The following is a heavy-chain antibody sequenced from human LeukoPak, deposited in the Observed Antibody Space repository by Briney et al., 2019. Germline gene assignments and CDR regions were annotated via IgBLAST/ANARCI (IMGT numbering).Heavy chain of an antibody. CDR2: TKQDGSEK. V-gene: IGHV3-7*01. CDR3: ARGQGTFHI. J-gene: IGHJ3*02. Sequence: PGGSLRLSCAASGFTFSNYWMTWVRQAPGKGLEWVANTKQDGSEKYYVDSVKGRFTISRDNAKNSLYLQMDSLRAEDTAVYYCARGQGTFHIWGQGTMVTVSS. CDR1: GFTFSNYW. D-gene: IGHD6-13*01.